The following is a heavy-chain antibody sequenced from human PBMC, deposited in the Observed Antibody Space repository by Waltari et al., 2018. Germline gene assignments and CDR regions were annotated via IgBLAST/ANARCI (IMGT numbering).Heavy chain of an antibody. V-gene: IGHV1-69*12. CDR2: IIPSFGTA. CDR3: ASDRDTAMVPGVFDY. Sequence: QVQLVQSGAEVKKPGSSVKVSCKASGGTFSSYAISWVRQAPGQGLEWMGGIIPSFGTANYAQKFQGRVTITADESTSTAYMELSSLRSEDTAVYYCASDRDTAMVPGVFDYWGQGTLVTVSS. J-gene: IGHJ4*02. CDR1: GGTFSSYA. D-gene: IGHD5-18*01.